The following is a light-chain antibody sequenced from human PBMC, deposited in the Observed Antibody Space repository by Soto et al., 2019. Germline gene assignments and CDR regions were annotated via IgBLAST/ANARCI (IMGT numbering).Light chain of an antibody. J-gene: IGKJ2*01. V-gene: IGKV3-20*01. CDR1: QSVTSRY. CDR3: QQYNNSPEYT. Sequence: EIVLTQSPGTLSLSPGERATLSCKASQSVTSRYVAWYQQQPGQAPRLLIYAASSRATGIPDRFSGSGSGTDFTLTISRLEPEDFAVYFCQQYNNSPEYTFGQGTKLEIK. CDR2: AAS.